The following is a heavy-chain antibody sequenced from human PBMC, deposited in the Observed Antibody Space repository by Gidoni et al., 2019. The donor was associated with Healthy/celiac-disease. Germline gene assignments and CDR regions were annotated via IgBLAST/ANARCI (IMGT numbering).Heavy chain of an antibody. Sequence: EVQLVESGGGLVQPGRSLRLSCAASGFTFDDYAMHWVRQAPGKGLEWVSGIRWNRCSIGYADSVKGRFTISRDNAKNSLYLQMNSLRAEDTALYYCAKAGVGSGYSYGEFDYWGQGTLVTVSS. J-gene: IGHJ4*02. CDR1: GFTFDDYA. V-gene: IGHV3-9*01. CDR2: IRWNRCSI. D-gene: IGHD5-18*01. CDR3: AKAGVGSGYSYGEFDY.